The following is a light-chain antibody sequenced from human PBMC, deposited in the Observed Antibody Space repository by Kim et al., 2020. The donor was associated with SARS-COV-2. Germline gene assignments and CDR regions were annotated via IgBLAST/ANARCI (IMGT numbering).Light chain of an antibody. V-gene: IGKV1-33*01. CDR2: DAS. CDR3: QQYEDLPYT. J-gene: IGKJ2*01. CDR1: QDISIF. Sequence: SASVGDRVTLTCQASQDISIFLSWYQQKRGKPPNLLIYDASTLEAGVPSRFNGSGSGTDFTLTLSNLQPEDSATYYCQQYEDLPYTFGQGTKLEI.